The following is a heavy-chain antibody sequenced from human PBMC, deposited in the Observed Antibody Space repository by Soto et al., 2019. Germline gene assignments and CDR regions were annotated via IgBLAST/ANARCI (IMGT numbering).Heavy chain of an antibody. V-gene: IGHV1-2*04. CDR3: ARGWDYYGSGSYYPPLGMDV. Sequence: ASVKVSCKASGYTFTGYYMHWVRQAPGQGLEWMGWINPNSGGTNYAQKFQGWVTMTRDTSISTAYMELSRLRSDDTAVYYCARGWDYYGSGSYYPPLGMDVWGQGTTVTVSS. D-gene: IGHD3-10*01. J-gene: IGHJ6*02. CDR1: GYTFTGYY. CDR2: INPNSGGT.